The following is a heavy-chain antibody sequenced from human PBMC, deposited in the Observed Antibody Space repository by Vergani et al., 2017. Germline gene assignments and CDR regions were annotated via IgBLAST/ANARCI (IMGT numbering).Heavy chain of an antibody. Sequence: QVQLQESGPGLVKPSQTLSLTCTVSGGSISSGSYYWGWIRQPAGKGLEWIGRIYTSGSTNYNPSLKSRVTISVYTSKNQFSLKLSSLTSADTAVYYCAVQGTLYGFWRGSNLGAFDIWGQGTMVTVSS. J-gene: IGHJ3*02. CDR3: AVQGTLYGFWRGSNLGAFDI. CDR2: IYTSGST. D-gene: IGHD3-3*01. CDR1: GGSISSGSYY. V-gene: IGHV4-61*02.